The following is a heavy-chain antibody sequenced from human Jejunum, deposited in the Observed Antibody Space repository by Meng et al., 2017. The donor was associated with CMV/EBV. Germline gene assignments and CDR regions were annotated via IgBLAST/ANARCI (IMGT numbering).Heavy chain of an antibody. J-gene: IGHJ4*02. CDR3: VKDHGGLNRGGTGPED. CDR2: IRYDGNNR. Sequence: FPFRSSGMHWVRQAPGTGLEWVAFIRYDGNNRYYAESVRGRFTISRDNSRNTLYLEMSSLTTEDTAVYHCVKDHGGLNRGGTGPEDWGQGTLVTVSS. CDR1: FPFRSSG. V-gene: IGHV3-30*02. D-gene: IGHD3/OR15-3a*01.